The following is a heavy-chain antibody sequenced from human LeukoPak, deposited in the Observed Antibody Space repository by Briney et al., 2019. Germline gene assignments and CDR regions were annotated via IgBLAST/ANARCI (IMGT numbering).Heavy chain of an antibody. CDR1: GFTFSIYS. CDR2: ISSSSYI. CDR3: ARDATFCRGGSCYYYYGMDV. Sequence: GGSLRLSCTASGFTFSIYSMNWVRQAPGKGLEWVSSISSSSYIYYADSVKGRLTISRDNAKNSLYLQMNSLRAEDTAVYYCARDATFCRGGSCYYYYGMDVWGQGTTVTVSS. D-gene: IGHD2-15*01. V-gene: IGHV3-21*01. J-gene: IGHJ6*02.